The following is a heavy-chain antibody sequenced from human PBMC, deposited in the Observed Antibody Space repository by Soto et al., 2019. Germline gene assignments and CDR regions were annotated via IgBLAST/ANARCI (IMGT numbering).Heavy chain of an antibody. CDR2: INPNSGGT. CDR3: ARLLNYYYGMDV. CDR1: GYTFAGYY. J-gene: IGHJ6*02. V-gene: IGHV1-2*02. Sequence: ASVKVSCKASGYTFAGYYMHWVRQAPGQGLEWMGWINPNSGGTNYPQKFQGRVTMTRDTSISTAYMELSRLRSDDTAVYYCARLLNYYYGMDVWGQGTTVTVSS.